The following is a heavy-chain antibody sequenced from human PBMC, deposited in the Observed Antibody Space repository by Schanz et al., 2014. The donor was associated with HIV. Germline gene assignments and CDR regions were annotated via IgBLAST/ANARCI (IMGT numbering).Heavy chain of an antibody. Sequence: QVQLGQSGAEVKKPGASVRVSCKAPGNIFNSDYLHWVRQAPGQGLEWMGWINPNSGGSTYAQKFQGRVTMARDTYISTAYMELSRLRSDDPAVYYCARGRYFDWLSFGGGSSVYGLDVWGQGTTVTVSS. D-gene: IGHD3-9*01. CDR2: INPNSGGS. CDR3: ARGRYFDWLSFGGGSSVYGLDV. V-gene: IGHV1-2*02. J-gene: IGHJ6*02. CDR1: GNIFNSDY.